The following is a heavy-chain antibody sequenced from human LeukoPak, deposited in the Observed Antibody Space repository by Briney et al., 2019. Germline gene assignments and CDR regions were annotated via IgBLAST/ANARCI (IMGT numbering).Heavy chain of an antibody. J-gene: IGHJ3*02. Sequence: GASVKVSCKASGYTFTSYGISWVRQAPGQGLEWMGWISAYNGNTNYAQKLQGRVTMTTDTSTSTAYMELSSLRSEDTAVYYCAREQDYYDTQVFDAFDIWGQGTMVTVSS. D-gene: IGHD3-22*01. CDR2: ISAYNGNT. V-gene: IGHV1-18*01. CDR1: GYTFTSYG. CDR3: AREQDYYDTQVFDAFDI.